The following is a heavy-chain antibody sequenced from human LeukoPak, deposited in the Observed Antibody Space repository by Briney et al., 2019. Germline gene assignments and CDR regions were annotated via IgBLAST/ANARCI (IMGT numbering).Heavy chain of an antibody. CDR1: GFTLNRYA. V-gene: IGHV3-23*01. CDR2: IAGTGGST. D-gene: IGHD1-26*01. Sequence: GGSLRLSCAASGFTLNRYATNWVRQPPGKGLEWVSSIAGTGGSTYYADSVKGRFTLSRDNSENTLYLQLNSLRAEDSGIYYCARAFRIVGIGNPDDAFDVWGQGTVVTVS. J-gene: IGHJ3*01. CDR3: ARAFRIVGIGNPDDAFDV.